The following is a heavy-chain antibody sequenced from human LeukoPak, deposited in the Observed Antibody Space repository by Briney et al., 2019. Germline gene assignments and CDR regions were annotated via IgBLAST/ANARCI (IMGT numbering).Heavy chain of an antibody. V-gene: IGHV3-23*01. J-gene: IGHJ4*02. CDR1: GFTFNSYA. Sequence: GGSLRLSCAASGFTFNSYAMSWVRQAPGKGLEWVSAISGSGGSTYYADSVKGRFTISRDNSKNTLYLQINSLRAEDTAIYYCAKIGARDGYKVYHFDYWGQGTLVTVSS. CDR3: AKIGARDGYKVYHFDY. CDR2: ISGSGGST. D-gene: IGHD5-24*01.